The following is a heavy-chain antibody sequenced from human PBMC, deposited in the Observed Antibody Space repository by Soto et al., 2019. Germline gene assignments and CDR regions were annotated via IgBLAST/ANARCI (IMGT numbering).Heavy chain of an antibody. Sequence: EVQLLESGGGLVQPGGSLRLSCAASGFSFNNYAMNWVRQARGQGLEWVSTISDSGSTYYADSVKGRFTISRDNSKNTLYLQMKSLRAEDTAVYFCAKDVGGHECTPTSCLYFFHSWGRGTLVTVSS. J-gene: IGHJ4*02. CDR1: GFSFNNYA. D-gene: IGHD2-2*01. CDR2: ISDSGST. V-gene: IGHV3-23*01. CDR3: AKDVGGHECTPTSCLYFFHS.